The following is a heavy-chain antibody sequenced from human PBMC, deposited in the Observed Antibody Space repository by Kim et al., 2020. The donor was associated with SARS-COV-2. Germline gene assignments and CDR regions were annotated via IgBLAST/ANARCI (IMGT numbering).Heavy chain of an antibody. J-gene: IGHJ4*02. V-gene: IGHV2-5*02. CDR2: IYWDDSK. CDR3: AHRGEYGLFTGYFYDQ. CDR1: GFSINTHGVG. Sequence: SGPTLVNPTETLTVTCTLSGFSINTHGVGVGWIRQPPGEAPEWLALIYWDDSKYLNPTLKNRLSVTRDSYENQVVLRMTNVDPRDTATYYCAHRGEYGLFTGYFYDQWGQGILVTVSS. D-gene: IGHD3-9*01.